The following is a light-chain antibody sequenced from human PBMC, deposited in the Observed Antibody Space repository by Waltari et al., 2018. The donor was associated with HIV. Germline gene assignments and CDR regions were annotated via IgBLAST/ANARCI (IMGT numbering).Light chain of an antibody. CDR2: DAN. V-gene: IGLV2-11*01. CDR3: CSYAGIWGV. Sequence: QSALTQPRSVSGSPGQSVTISCTGTSSDVGAYNYVSWYQQHQDKAPKLMIYDANKQPSGVPDRFSGAKSGNPASLNISGLQAEDESDYYCCSYAGIWGVFGTGTKVTVL. CDR1: SSDVGAYNY. J-gene: IGLJ1*01.